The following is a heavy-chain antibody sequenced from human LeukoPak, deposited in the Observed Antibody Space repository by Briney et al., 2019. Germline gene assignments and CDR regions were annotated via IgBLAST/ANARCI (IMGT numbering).Heavy chain of an antibody. CDR3: ATISVQTFDI. CDR1: GFSFRSHW. D-gene: IGHD5-24*01. V-gene: IGHV3-7*01. Sequence: GGSLRLSCVGSGFSFRSHWVSWVRQSPGKGLEWVANIKPDGSDKYYVDSARGRFTVSRDNAKNSAFLQMNSLRAEDTAIYYCATISVQTFDIWGQGTLVSVSS. CDR2: IKPDGSDK. J-gene: IGHJ3*02.